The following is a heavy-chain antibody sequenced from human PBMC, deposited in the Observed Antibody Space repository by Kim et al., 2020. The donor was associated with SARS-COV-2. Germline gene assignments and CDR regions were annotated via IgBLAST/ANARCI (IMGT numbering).Heavy chain of an antibody. Sequence: ASVKVSCKASGYTFTSYDINWVRQATGQGLEWMGWMNPNSGNTGYAQKFQGRVTMTRNTSISTAYMELSSLRSEDTAVYYCARAASIAAAEIDYWGQGTPVTVSS. J-gene: IGHJ4*02. CDR3: ARAASIAAAEIDY. V-gene: IGHV1-8*01. D-gene: IGHD6-13*01. CDR2: MNPNSGNT. CDR1: GYTFTSYD.